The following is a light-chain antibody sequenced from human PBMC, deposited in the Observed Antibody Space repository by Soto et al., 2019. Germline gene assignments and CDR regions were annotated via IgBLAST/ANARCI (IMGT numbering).Light chain of an antibody. Sequence: QSALTQPASVSGSPGQSITISCTGTSSDVGGYNYVSWYQQHPGKAPKIIIYDVSKRPSGVPDRFSGSKSGNTASLTISGLQDEDEADYYCCSYAGSYSYVFGTGTKLTVL. CDR2: DVS. CDR1: SSDVGGYNY. J-gene: IGLJ1*01. V-gene: IGLV2-11*01. CDR3: CSYAGSYSYV.